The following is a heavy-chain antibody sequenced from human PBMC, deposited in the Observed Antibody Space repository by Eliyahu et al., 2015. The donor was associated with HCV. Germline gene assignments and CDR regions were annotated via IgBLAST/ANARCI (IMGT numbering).Heavy chain of an antibody. Sequence: QVQLQESGPGLVKPSETLSLTCTVSGSSISGYNWNWIRQSPGKGLEWIWDFDFWWGTHYNPPLESRISISADKTNNQFSLQMTSVTAADTAIYYCARNSGNGELHSWGQGALVTVSS. CDR1: GSSISGYN. J-gene: IGHJ5*02. D-gene: IGHD1-26*01. CDR2: FDFWWGT. V-gene: IGHV4-59*01. CDR3: ARNSGNGELHS.